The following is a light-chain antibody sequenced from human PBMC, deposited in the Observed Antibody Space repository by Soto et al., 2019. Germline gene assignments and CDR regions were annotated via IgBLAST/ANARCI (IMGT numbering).Light chain of an antibody. CDR3: HQYYLSPWT. CDR1: QSLLYSSNNKNY. Sequence: DILMTQSPDSLAVSLGERATINCKSSQSLLYSSNNKNYLAWYQQRPGQPPKLILSWASSRESGVPDRFNDSGSGTDFTLTIGSLQVEDVALYYCHQYYLSPWTFGQGTKVEIK. CDR2: WAS. V-gene: IGKV4-1*01. J-gene: IGKJ1*01.